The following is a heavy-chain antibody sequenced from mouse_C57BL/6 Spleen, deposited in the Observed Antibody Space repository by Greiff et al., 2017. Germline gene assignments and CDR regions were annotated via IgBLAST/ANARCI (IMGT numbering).Heavy chain of an antibody. CDR1: GFTFSSYG. J-gene: IGHJ2*01. V-gene: IGHV5-6*01. CDR3: ARLTGGPSYFDY. CDR2: ISSGGSYT. Sequence: EVQVVASGGDLVKPGGSLKLSCAASGFTFSSYGMSWVRQTPDKRLEWVATISSGGSYTYYPDSVKGRFTISRDNAKNTLYLQMSSLKSEDTAMYYCARLTGGPSYFDYWGQGTTLTVSS.